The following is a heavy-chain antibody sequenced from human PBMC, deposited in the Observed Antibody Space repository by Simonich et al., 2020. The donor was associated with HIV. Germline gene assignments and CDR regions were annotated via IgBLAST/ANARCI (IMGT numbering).Heavy chain of an antibody. CDR3: ASGGSISSVWADDY. CDR1: VFTYISYA. V-gene: IGHV3-30*07. J-gene: IGHJ4*02. D-gene: IGHD3-16*01. Sequence: QVQLVESGGGVVQPWRSLRLSCAASVFTYISYAMHWVHQAPRKGLEWVAVIPYDGSNKYYAAPVKGRFTISRDNSKNTRYLQMNSLRAEDTAVYYCASGGSISSVWADDYWGQGTLVTVSS. CDR2: IPYDGSNK.